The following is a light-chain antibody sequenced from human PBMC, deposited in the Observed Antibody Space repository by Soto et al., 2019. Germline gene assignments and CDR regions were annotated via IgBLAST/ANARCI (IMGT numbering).Light chain of an antibody. Sequence: QSALTQPRSVSGSPGQSVTISCTGTSSDVGGYNYVSWYQHHPGKAPKVMIYDVSERPSGVPDRFSGSKSGNMASLTISGLQAEDEADYYCCSFAGSYTFYVFGTGTKLTVL. CDR2: DVS. V-gene: IGLV2-11*01. CDR3: CSFAGSYTFYV. CDR1: SSDVGGYNY. J-gene: IGLJ1*01.